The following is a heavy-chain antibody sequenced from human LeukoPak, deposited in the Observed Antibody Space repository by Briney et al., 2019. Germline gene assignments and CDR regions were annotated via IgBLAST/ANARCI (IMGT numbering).Heavy chain of an antibody. CDR3: AKDLYYYVLSTDY. J-gene: IGHJ4*02. Sequence: PGGSLRLSCAASRFTFSSYAMSWVRQAPGKGLEWVSAISGSGGSTYYADSVKGRFTISRDNSKNTLYLQMNSLRAEDTAVYYCAKDLYYYVLSTDYWGQGTLVTVSS. D-gene: IGHD3-10*02. CDR1: RFTFSSYA. CDR2: ISGSGGST. V-gene: IGHV3-23*01.